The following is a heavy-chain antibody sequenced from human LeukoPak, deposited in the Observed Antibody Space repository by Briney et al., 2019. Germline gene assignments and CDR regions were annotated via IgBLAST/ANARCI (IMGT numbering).Heavy chain of an antibody. J-gene: IGHJ4*02. CDR1: GFTFSDYY. Sequence: GGSLRLSCEASGFTFSDYYLSWIRQAPGKGLEWISYISGSSSHINYADSVKGRFTISRDNAKRSVYLQMDSLRVEDTAVYYCARDQIGSWWGQGTLVIVSS. V-gene: IGHV3-11*06. CDR2: ISGSSSHI. CDR3: ARDQIGSW. D-gene: IGHD6-13*01.